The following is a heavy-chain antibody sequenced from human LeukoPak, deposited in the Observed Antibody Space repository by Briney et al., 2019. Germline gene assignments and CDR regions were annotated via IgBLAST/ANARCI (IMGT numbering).Heavy chain of an antibody. V-gene: IGHV1-18*01. Sequence: ASVKVSCKASNYTFIDYGINWVRQAPGQGLEWMGWISTYNGNTNYAQKLQGRVTMTTDTSTSTAYMELRSLRSDDTAVYYCARSIAVAGYYFDYWGQGTPVTVSS. CDR2: ISTYNGNT. J-gene: IGHJ4*02. CDR3: ARSIAVAGYYFDY. CDR1: NYTFIDYG. D-gene: IGHD6-19*01.